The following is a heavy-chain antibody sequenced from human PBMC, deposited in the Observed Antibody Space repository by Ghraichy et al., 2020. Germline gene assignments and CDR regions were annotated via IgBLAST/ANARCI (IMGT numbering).Heavy chain of an antibody. Sequence: QTLSLTCTVPGGSISSYYWSWIRQPPGKGLEWIGYIYYSGSTNYNPSLKSRVTISVDTSKNQFYLKLSSVTAADTAVYYCSRAVAGTGLYNWFDPWGQGTLVTVSS. J-gene: IGHJ5*02. CDR1: GGSISSYY. CDR3: SRAVAGTGLYNWFDP. V-gene: IGHV4-59*01. D-gene: IGHD6-19*01. CDR2: IYYSGST.